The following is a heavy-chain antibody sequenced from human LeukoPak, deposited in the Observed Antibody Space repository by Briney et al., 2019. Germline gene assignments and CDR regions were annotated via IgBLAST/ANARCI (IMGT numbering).Heavy chain of an antibody. D-gene: IGHD5-12*01. CDR1: GFAVSSNY. J-gene: IGHJ4*02. V-gene: IGHV3-66*01. Sequence: GGSPRLSCAASGFAVSSNYMSWVRQAPGKGLEWVAVIYSGGSTNYADSVKGRFTISRDNSKNTLYLLMNSLRAEDTAVYYCAIRKSGNAIDYWGQGTLVTVSS. CDR2: IYSGGST. CDR3: AIRKSGNAIDY.